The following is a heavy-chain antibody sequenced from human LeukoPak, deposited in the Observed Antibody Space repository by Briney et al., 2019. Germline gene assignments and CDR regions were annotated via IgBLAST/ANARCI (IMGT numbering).Heavy chain of an antibody. V-gene: IGHV4-38-2*02. CDR3: ARGARIVGAIHYFDY. CDR2: IYHSGST. D-gene: IGHD1-26*01. J-gene: IGHJ4*02. Sequence: SETLSLTCTVSGYSISSGYYWGWIRQPPGKGLEWIGSIYHSGSTYYNPSLKSRVTISVDTSKNQFSLKLSSVTAADTAVYYCARGARIVGAIHYFDYWGQGTLVTVSS. CDR1: GYSISSGYY.